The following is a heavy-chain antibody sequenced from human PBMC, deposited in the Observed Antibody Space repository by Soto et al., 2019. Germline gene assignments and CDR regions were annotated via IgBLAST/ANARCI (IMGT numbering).Heavy chain of an antibody. V-gene: IGHV1-46*01. CDR3: ARQLAAGDV. CDR1: GYTFINYY. J-gene: IGHJ4*02. D-gene: IGHD2-8*02. Sequence: QVQRVQSGAEVKKPGASVKVSCKASGYTFINYYIHWVRQAPGHGLEWMAIINPTGGSTNYAQKFHGRLTLTMDTSTTTVYMEVSSLTSEDTAIYYCARQLAAGDVWGQGTLVTVSS. CDR2: INPTGGST.